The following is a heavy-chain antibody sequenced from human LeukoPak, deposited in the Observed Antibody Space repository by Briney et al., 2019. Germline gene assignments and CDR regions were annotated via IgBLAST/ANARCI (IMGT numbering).Heavy chain of an antibody. J-gene: IGHJ4*02. V-gene: IGHV3-23*01. CDR3: AKIDYYDGSGVDY. CDR1: GFTFSSYA. Sequence: PGGSLRLSCAASGFTFSSYAMSWVRQSPGKGLEWVSAISSGGGSTYYADSLKGRFTISRDNFKHTLYLQMNSLRAEDTAVYYCAKIDYYDGSGVDYWGQGTLVTVSS. CDR2: ISSGGGST. D-gene: IGHD3-22*01.